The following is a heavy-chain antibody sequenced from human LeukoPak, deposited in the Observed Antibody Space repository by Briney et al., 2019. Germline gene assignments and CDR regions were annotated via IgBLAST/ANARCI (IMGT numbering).Heavy chain of an antibody. CDR2: IKHSGST. Sequence: PSETLSLTCGVYGESFSGYYWTWIRQPPGKGLEWMGEIKHSGSTHYNPSLKSRVLISVDTSKNQFSLKLSSVTAADTAVYFCARGPRIAVLGPRIRRAEYFQHWGQGTLVTVSS. J-gene: IGHJ1*01. CDR3: ARGPRIAVLGPRIRRAEYFQH. D-gene: IGHD6-19*01. V-gene: IGHV4-34*01. CDR1: GESFSGYY.